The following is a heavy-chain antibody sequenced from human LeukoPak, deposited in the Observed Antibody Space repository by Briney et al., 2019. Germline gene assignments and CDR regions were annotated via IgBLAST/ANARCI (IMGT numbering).Heavy chain of an antibody. D-gene: IGHD3-22*01. J-gene: IGHJ4*02. V-gene: IGHV3-23*01. Sequence: GGSLRLSCAASGFTFSSYAMSWVRQAPGKGLEWVSAISGSGGSTYYADSVKGRFTISRDNSKNTLYLQMNSLRAEGTAVYYCAKGPLGITMIVVVGRFDYWGQGTLVTVSS. CDR1: GFTFSSYA. CDR2: ISGSGGST. CDR3: AKGPLGITMIVVVGRFDY.